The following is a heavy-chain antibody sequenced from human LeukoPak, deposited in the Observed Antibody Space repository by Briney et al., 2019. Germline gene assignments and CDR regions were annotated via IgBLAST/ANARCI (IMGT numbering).Heavy chain of an antibody. D-gene: IGHD5-18*01. V-gene: IGHV4-61*01. Sequence: SETLSLTCTVSGASVSSGSYYWSWIRQPPGKGLEWIGYIYYSGSTNYNPSLKSRVTISVDTSKNQFSLKLSSVTAADTAVYYRARGSRGYSYGWGQGTLVTVSS. CDR3: ARGSRGYSYG. CDR2: IYYSGST. J-gene: IGHJ4*02. CDR1: GASVSSGSYY.